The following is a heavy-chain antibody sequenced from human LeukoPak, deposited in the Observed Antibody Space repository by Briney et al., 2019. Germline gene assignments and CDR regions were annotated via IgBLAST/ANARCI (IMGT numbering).Heavy chain of an antibody. CDR2: IYYSGST. Sequence: PSETLSLTCTVSGGSISSYYWSWIRQSPGKGLEWIGYIYYSGSTNYNPSLKSRVTISVDTSKNQFSLKLSSVTAADTAVYYCARGVIGGSSWYWDYWGQGTLVTVSS. V-gene: IGHV4-59*01. CDR3: ARGVIGGSSWYWDY. CDR1: GGSISSYY. J-gene: IGHJ4*02. D-gene: IGHD6-13*01.